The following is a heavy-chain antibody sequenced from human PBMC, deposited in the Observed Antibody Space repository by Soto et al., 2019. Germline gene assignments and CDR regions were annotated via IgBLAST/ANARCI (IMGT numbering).Heavy chain of an antibody. CDR2: INPSGGST. J-gene: IGHJ3*01. Sequence: QVQLVQSGAEVKKPGASVKVSCKASGYTFTSYYMHWVRQAPGQGLEWMGIINPSGGSTSYAQKFEGRVTMTRDTSTSTGYMGVSSLRSEDTGVYCCARGGGGMADYYDSSGYPDFDAFDLWGQGTMVTVSS. CDR1: GYTFTSYY. CDR3: ARGGGGMADYYDSSGYPDFDAFDL. V-gene: IGHV1-46*01. D-gene: IGHD3-22*01.